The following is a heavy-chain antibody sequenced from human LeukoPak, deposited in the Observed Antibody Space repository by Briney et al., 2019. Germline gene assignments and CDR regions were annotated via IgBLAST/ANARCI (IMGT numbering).Heavy chain of an antibody. CDR3: ASPDTPRAVSHSGAWYYFDY. D-gene: IGHD6-13*01. CDR1: GFTFSTYA. CDR2: ISADGGST. J-gene: IGHJ4*02. Sequence: GGSLRLSCAASGFTFSTYAMSWVRQAPGKGLEWVSVISADGGSTYYTDSVKGRFTISRDNSKNTLYLQMNSLRPEDTAIYHYASPDTPRAVSHSGAWYYFDYWGQGTLVTVSS. V-gene: IGHV3-23*01.